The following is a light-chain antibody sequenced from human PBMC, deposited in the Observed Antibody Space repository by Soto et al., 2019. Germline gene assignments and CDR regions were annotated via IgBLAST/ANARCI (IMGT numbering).Light chain of an antibody. CDR3: AAWDDSQNGFAV. J-gene: IGLJ7*01. CDR2: SND. Sequence: QSVLTQPPSASGTPGPRVTISCSGSSSNIGSNTVNWYQQLPGKAPKLLIYSNDQRPSGVPDRFSGSKSDTSASLAISGLQSDDEADYYCAAWDDSQNGFAVVGGGTQLTVL. V-gene: IGLV1-44*01. CDR1: SSNIGSNT.